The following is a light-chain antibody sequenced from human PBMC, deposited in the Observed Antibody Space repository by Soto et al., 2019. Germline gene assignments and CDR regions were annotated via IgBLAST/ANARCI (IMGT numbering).Light chain of an antibody. Sequence: EIVLTQSPGTLSLSPGERATLSCRASQSVSSSYLAWYQQKPVQAPRLLIYVASSRATGIPDRFSGSGSGTDFTLTISILESEDFAVYYCQQYGSSPPYTFGQGTKLEIK. V-gene: IGKV3-20*01. CDR1: QSVSSSY. CDR2: VAS. J-gene: IGKJ2*01. CDR3: QQYGSSPPYT.